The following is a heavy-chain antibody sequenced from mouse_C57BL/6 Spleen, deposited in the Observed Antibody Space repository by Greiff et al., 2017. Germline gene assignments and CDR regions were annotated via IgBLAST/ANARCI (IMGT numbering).Heavy chain of an antibody. CDR2: ISSGSSTI. CDR1: GFTFSDYG. D-gene: IGHD3-2*02. J-gene: IGHJ2*01. CDR3: ARQTAQAIDY. Sequence: EVKLVESGGGLVKPGGSLKLSCAASGFTFSDYGMNWVRQAPEKGLEWVAYISSGSSTIYYADTVKGRFTISRDNAKNTPFLQMTSLSSEDTAMYYCARQTAQAIDYWGQGTTLTVSS. V-gene: IGHV5-17*01.